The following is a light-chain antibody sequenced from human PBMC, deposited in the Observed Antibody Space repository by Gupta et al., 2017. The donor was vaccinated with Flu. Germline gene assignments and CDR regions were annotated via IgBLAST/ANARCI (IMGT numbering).Light chain of an antibody. CDR3: AAWDDCLGGPF. CDR2: GNM. Sequence: PCPGRIARVGSEYIDWYQQVPGMTPTLLVYGNMRRHTGIPERFSGARCVASATLAISGLQRDDVGVYYCAAWDDCLGGPFFGGGTRLRVL. J-gene: IGLJ2*01. V-gene: IGLV1-47*02. CDR1: IARVGSEY.